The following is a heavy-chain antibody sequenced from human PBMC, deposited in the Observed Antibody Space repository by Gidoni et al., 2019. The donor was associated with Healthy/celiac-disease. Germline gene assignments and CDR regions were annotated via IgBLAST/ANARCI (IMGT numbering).Heavy chain of an antibody. CDR1: ALTFSSYA. Sequence: QVQLVESGGGAVQPGRSLRLSCAASALTFSSYAMHWVRQAPVKGLEWVAVISYDGSNKYYADSVKGRFTISRDNSKNTLYLQMNSLRAEDTAVYYCAREPRAVALDYWGQGTLVTVSS. D-gene: IGHD6-19*01. V-gene: IGHV3-30-3*01. J-gene: IGHJ4*02. CDR2: ISYDGSNK. CDR3: AREPRAVALDY.